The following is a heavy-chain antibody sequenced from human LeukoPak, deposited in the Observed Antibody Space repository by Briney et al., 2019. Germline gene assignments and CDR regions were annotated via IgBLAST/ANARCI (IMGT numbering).Heavy chain of an antibody. CDR1: GGSFTTHY. J-gene: IGHJ3*01. Sequence: SETLSRTCTVSGGSFTTHYWSWIRQPPGKGLEWIGYISYIGSTNYNPSPKSRVTISIDTSKNEVSLMLTSVTAADTAVYYCASDSISMNAFDAWGQGTMVTVSS. V-gene: IGHV4-59*11. CDR3: ASDSISMNAFDA. CDR2: ISYIGST. D-gene: IGHD3-22*01.